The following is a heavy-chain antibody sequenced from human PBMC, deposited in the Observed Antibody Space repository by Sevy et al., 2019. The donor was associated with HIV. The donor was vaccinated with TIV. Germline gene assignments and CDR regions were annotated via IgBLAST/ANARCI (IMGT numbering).Heavy chain of an antibody. D-gene: IGHD2-2*01. CDR1: GGSISSGGYS. V-gene: IGHV4-30-2*01. Sequence: SGTLSLTCAVSGGSISSGGYSWSWIRQPPGKGLEWIGYIYPSGSTYYDPSLKSRVTISVDRSKNKFSLKLSSVTAADTAVYYCARGIVVVPAAMEGFFDYWGQGTLVTVSS. J-gene: IGHJ4*02. CDR3: ARGIVVVPAAMEGFFDY. CDR2: IYPSGST.